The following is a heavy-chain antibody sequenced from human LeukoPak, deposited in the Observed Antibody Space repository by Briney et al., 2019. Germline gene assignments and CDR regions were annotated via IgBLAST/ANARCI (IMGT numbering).Heavy chain of an antibody. J-gene: IGHJ4*01. D-gene: IGHD4-17*01. V-gene: IGHV3-30-3*01. CDR3: SRDTSYGAYPIPLAY. CDR1: GFTFSSYA. Sequence: PGGSLRLSCAASGFTFSSYAMHWVRQAPGKGLEWVAVISYDGSNKYYADSVKGRFTISRDNSKNTLYLQMNSLRAEDTAVYYCSRDTSYGAYPIPLAYWRHAT. CDR2: ISYDGSNK.